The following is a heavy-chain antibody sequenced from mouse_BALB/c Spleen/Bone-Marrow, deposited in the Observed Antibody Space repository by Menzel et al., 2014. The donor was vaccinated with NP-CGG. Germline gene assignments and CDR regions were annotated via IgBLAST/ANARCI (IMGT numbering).Heavy chain of an antibody. V-gene: IGHV14-3*02. Sequence: EVQLQQSGAELVKPGASVKLSFTASGFNIKDTYMYWVKQRPEQGLEWIGRLDPANGNTKYDPKFQDKATITADTSSNTAYLQLSSLTSEDTAVYYCARYYYGSSLFAYWGQGTLVTVSA. CDR1: GFNIKDTY. CDR2: LDPANGNT. CDR3: ARYYYGSSLFAY. D-gene: IGHD1-1*01. J-gene: IGHJ3*01.